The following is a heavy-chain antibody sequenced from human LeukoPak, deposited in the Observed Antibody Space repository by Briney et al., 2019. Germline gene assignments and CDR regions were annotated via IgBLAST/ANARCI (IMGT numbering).Heavy chain of an antibody. J-gene: IGHJ5*02. CDR1: GYTFRIRD. V-gene: IGHV1-8*01. D-gene: IGHD1-1*01. CDR3: ARESERNDGWFDP. Sequence: RASVKVSCKASGYTFRIRDINWVRQAPGQGLEWMGWVSPKTGRTGYAQKFQGRVYMTTNASLSTAYMELSSLRSDDTAVYFCARESERNDGWFDPWGQGTLVTVSS. CDR2: VSPKTGRT.